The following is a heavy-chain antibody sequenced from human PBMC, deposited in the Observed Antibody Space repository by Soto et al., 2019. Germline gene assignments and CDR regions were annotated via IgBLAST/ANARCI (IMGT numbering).Heavy chain of an antibody. J-gene: IGHJ2*01. V-gene: IGHV1-2*02. CDR3: AIRTGQLAIISEFDGDWFFEV. CDR1: GYTFTDYY. Sequence: QEQLVQSGAEVKKPGASLKVSCKASGYTFTDYYIHWVRQAPGQGLQWVGWINPDSGGTNLAQRFQGRVTMTSDTSINTAYMELRSLRSDDTAVYYCAIRTGQLAIISEFDGDWFFEVWGRGTLVTVSS. CDR2: INPDSGGT. D-gene: IGHD2-2*01.